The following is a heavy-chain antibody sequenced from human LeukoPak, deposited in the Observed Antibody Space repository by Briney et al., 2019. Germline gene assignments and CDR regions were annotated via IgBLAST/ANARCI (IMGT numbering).Heavy chain of an antibody. CDR2: IKQDGSEK. CDR1: GFTFSSYW. J-gene: IGHJ5*02. CDR3: ARATYYDFWSGYSWVNWFDP. D-gene: IGHD3-3*01. Sequence: GGSLRLSCAASGFTFSSYWMSWVRQAPGKGLEWVANIKQDGSEKYYVDSVKGRFTISRDNAKNSLHLQMNSLRAEDTAVYYCARATYYDFWSGYSWVNWFDPWGQGTLVTVSS. V-gene: IGHV3-7*01.